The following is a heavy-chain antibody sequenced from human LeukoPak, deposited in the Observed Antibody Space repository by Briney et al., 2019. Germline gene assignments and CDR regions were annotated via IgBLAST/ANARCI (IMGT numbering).Heavy chain of an antibody. CDR1: GFTFSRYS. V-gene: IGHV3-23*01. Sequence: AGGFLRLSCAASGFTFSRYSLNWVRQAPGKGLEWVSAISGSGGSTYYADSVKGRFTISRDNSKNTLYLQMNSLRAEGTAVYYCAKAYSSSWYNGVGYYMDVWGKGTTVTVSS. CDR3: AKAYSSSWYNGVGYYMDV. J-gene: IGHJ6*03. D-gene: IGHD6-13*01. CDR2: ISGSGGST.